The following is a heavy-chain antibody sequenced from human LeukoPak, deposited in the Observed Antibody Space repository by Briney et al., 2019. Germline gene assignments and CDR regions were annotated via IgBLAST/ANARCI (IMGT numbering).Heavy chain of an antibody. CDR2: SYYSGST. Sequence: PSETLSLTCTVSGGSISSYYWSWIRQPPGKGLEWIGYSYYSGSTNYNPSLKSRVTISVDTSKNQFSLKLSSVTAADTAVYYCAKREWEYNWFDPWGQGTLVTVSS. D-gene: IGHD1-26*01. CDR1: GGSISSYY. V-gene: IGHV4-59*01. CDR3: AKREWEYNWFDP. J-gene: IGHJ5*02.